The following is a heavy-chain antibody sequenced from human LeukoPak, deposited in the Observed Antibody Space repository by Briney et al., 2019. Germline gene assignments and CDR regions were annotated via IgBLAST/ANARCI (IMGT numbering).Heavy chain of an antibody. CDR1: GGTFSSYA. Sequence: SVKASCKASGGTFSSYAISWVRQAPGQGLEWMGGIIPIFGTANYAQKFQGRVTITTDESTSTAYMELSSLRSEDTAVYYCARGRSGYSYGYYFDYWGQGTLVTVSS. V-gene: IGHV1-69*05. CDR2: IIPIFGTA. D-gene: IGHD5-18*01. CDR3: ARGRSGYSYGYYFDY. J-gene: IGHJ4*02.